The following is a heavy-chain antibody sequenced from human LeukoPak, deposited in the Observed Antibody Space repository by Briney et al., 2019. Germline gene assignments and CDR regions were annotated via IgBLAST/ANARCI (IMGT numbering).Heavy chain of an antibody. V-gene: IGHV4-34*01. CDR3: VRGRQVLLWFGEPSNWFDP. D-gene: IGHD3-10*01. CDR2: INHSGST. Sequence: PSETLSLTCAVYGGSFSGYYWGWIRQPPGKGLEWIGEINHSGSTNYNPSLKSRVTISVDTSKNQFSLKLSSVTAADTAVYYCVRGRQVLLWFGEPSNWFDPCGQGTLVTVSS. CDR1: GGSFSGYY. J-gene: IGHJ5*02.